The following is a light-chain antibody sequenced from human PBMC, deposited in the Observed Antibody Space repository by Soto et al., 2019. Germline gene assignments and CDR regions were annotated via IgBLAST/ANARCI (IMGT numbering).Light chain of an antibody. CDR2: LTS. V-gene: IGKV2-28*01. CDR1: QSLLQTNGYTY. Sequence: DIVMTQSPLSLPVTPGEPASISCRSSQSLLQTNGYTYLDWYLQKPGQSPQLLIYLTSIRASGFPDRFSGSGSGTEFTLKISKVEAEDVGVYYCMQSLQTPPWTFGPGTKVDIK. CDR3: MQSLQTPPWT. J-gene: IGKJ1*01.